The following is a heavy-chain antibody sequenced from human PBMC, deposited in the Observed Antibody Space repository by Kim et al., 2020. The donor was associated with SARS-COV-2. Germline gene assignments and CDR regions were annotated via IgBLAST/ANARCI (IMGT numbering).Heavy chain of an antibody. CDR3: AKDGAARGVDYYYGIDV. CDR2: INAGNGNT. J-gene: IGHJ6*02. D-gene: IGHD3-10*01. CDR1: GYTFTSYA. Sequence: ASVKVSCKASGYTFTSYAMHWVRQAPGQRLEWMGWINAGNGNTKYSQKFQGRVTITSDTSASTAYMELSSLRSEDTAVYYCAKDGAARGVDYYYGIDVWGQGTTVSDSS. V-gene: IGHV1-3*01.